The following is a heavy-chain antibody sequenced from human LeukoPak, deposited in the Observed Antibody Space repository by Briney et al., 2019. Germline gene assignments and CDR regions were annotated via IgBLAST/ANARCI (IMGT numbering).Heavy chain of an antibody. CDR1: GFTFSSYA. V-gene: IGHV3-23*01. J-gene: IGHJ3*02. CDR3: AKVRDTRDWYKDAFDI. D-gene: IGHD6-19*01. Sequence: GGSLRLSCAASGFTFSSYAMSWVRQAPGKGLEWVPAITGTGGSTYYVASVKGRFTVSRDNSKNTLYLQMSSLRAEDTAMYYCAKVRDTRDWYKDAFDIWGQGTRVTVSS. CDR2: ITGTGGST.